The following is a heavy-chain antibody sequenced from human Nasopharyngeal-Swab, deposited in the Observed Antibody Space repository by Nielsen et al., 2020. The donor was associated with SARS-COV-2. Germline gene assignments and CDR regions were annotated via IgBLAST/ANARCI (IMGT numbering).Heavy chain of an antibody. Sequence: GESLKISWAASGFTFSRYWMSWVRQAPGKGLEWVANIKQDGSEKYYVDSVKGRFTISRDNAKNSLYLQMNSLRAEDTAVYYCARDRDYAGAFDIWGQGTMVTVSS. V-gene: IGHV3-7*01. CDR1: GFTFSRYW. D-gene: IGHD2-2*01. CDR3: ARDRDYAGAFDI. CDR2: IKQDGSEK. J-gene: IGHJ3*02.